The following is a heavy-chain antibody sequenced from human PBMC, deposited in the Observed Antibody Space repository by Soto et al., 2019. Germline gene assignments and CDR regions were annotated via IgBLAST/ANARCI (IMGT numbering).Heavy chain of an antibody. D-gene: IGHD1-26*01. CDR2: INPNSGGT. Sequence: ASVKVSCKASGYTFTGYYMHWVRQAPGQGLEWMGWINPNSGGTNYAQKFQGWVTMTRDTSISTAYMELSRLRSDDTAVYYCARVSSGSYSTRKGGYYYGMDVWGQGTTVTVSS. CDR1: GYTFTGYY. J-gene: IGHJ6*02. V-gene: IGHV1-2*04. CDR3: ARVSSGSYSTRKGGYYYGMDV.